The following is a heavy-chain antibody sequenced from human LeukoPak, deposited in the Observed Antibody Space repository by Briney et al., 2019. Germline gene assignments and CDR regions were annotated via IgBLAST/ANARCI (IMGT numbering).Heavy chain of an antibody. J-gene: IGHJ4*02. CDR2: IYSGGST. D-gene: IGHD3-22*01. CDR3: ARIPIVLITSGGY. Sequence: GGSLRLSCAASGFTVSSNYMTWVRQAPGKGLEWLSVIYSGGSTYYADSVKGRFTISRDNSKNTLYLQMNSLRAEDTAVYYCARIPIVLITSGGYWGQGTLVTVSS. V-gene: IGHV3-53*01. CDR1: GFTVSSNY.